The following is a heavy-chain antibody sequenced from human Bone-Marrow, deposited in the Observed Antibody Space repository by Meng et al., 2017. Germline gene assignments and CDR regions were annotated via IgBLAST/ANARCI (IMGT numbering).Heavy chain of an antibody. D-gene: IGHD3-22*01. CDR1: GFTFSSYE. CDR2: ISSSGSTI. Sequence: GGFWRPPFAASGFTFSSYEMNWVGQAPGKGLEWVSYISSSGSTIYYADSVKGRFTISRDNAKNSLYLQMNSLRAEDTAVYYCARVPNFFMIVVANDAFDIWGQGTMVTVSS. J-gene: IGHJ3*02. CDR3: ARVPNFFMIVVANDAFDI. V-gene: IGHV3-48*03.